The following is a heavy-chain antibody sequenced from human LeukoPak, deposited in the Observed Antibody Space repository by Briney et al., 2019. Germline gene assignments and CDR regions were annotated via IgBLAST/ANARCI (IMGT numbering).Heavy chain of an antibody. D-gene: IGHD3-22*01. CDR2: ISGSGGGT. Sequence: GGSLRLCCAVSGITLSNYGMSWVRQAPGKGLEWVAGISGSGGGTYYADSVKGRFTISRDNPKNTLYLQMNSLRAEDTAVYFCAKRGVVIRVILVGFHKEAYYFDSWGQGALVTVSS. J-gene: IGHJ4*02. CDR3: AKRGVVIRVILVGFHKEAYYFDS. V-gene: IGHV3-23*01. CDR1: GITLSNYG.